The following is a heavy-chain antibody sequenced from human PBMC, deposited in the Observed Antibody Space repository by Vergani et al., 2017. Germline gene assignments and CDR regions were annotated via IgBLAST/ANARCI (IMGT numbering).Heavy chain of an antibody. CDR3: ARGPGNYVGIWFDP. CDR2: IYYSGST. J-gene: IGHJ5*02. CDR1: GGSISSSSYY. Sequence: QLQLQESGPGLVKPSETLSLTCTVSGGSISSSSYYWGWIRQPPGKGLEWIGSIYYSGSTYYNPSLKSRVTISVDTSKNQFSLKLSSVTAADTAVYYCARGPGNYVGIWFDPWGQGTLVTVSS. D-gene: IGHD4-11*01. V-gene: IGHV4-39*07.